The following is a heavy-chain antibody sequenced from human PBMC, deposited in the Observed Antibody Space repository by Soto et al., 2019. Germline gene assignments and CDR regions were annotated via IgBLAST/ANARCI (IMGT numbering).Heavy chain of an antibody. Sequence: YSPSFQGQVTISADTSMSTAYLHWSGLKASDTAMYYCAKLVGPGGFDYWGQGTLVTVSS. J-gene: IGHJ4*02. CDR3: AKLVGPGGFDY. V-gene: IGHV5-51*01. D-gene: IGHD3-10*01.